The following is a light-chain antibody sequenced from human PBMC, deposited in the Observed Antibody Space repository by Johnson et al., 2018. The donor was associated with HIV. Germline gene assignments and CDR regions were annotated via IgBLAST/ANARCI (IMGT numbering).Light chain of an antibody. J-gene: IGLJ1*01. CDR3: GAWDSSLSGFV. V-gene: IGLV1-51*01. Sequence: QSVLTQPPSVSAAPGQKVTISCSGNNSNFGNYYLSWYQHLPGTAPKLLIYDSNKRPSGIPDRFSGSKSGTSATLGITGLKTGDEADYYCGAWDSSLSGFVFGTGTMVTVL. CDR1: NSNFGNYY. CDR2: DSN.